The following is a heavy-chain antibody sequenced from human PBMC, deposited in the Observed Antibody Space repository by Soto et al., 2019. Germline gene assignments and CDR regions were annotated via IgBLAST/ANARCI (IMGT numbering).Heavy chain of an antibody. CDR2: IYHSGST. D-gene: IGHD3-22*01. Sequence: SETLSLTCAVYGGSFSGYYWSWIRQPPGKGLEWIGEIYHSGSTNYNPSLKSRVTISVDTSKNQFSLKLSSVTAADTAVYYCGRGGEGGSSCYAFDIWGQGTMVTVSS. CDR3: GRGGEGGSSCYAFDI. CDR1: GGSFSGYY. J-gene: IGHJ3*02. V-gene: IGHV4-34*01.